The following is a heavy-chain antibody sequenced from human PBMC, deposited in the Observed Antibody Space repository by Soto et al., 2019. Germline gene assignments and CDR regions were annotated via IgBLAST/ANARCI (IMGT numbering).Heavy chain of an antibody. V-gene: IGHV1-46*01. J-gene: IGHJ1*01. CDR1: GYTFTSYY. Sequence: GASVKVSCKASGYTFTSYYMHWVRQAPGQGLEWMGIITPIGGRRSYAQKFQARVTMTRDTSTSTVYMELSSLRSEDTAVYYCASNYNSRGYLFQHWGQGTLVTVSS. CDR3: ASNYNSRGYLFQH. D-gene: IGHD3-22*01. CDR2: ITPIGGRR.